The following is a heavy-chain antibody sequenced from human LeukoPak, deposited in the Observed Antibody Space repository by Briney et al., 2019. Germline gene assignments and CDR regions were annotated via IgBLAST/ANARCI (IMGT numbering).Heavy chain of an antibody. J-gene: IGHJ6*02. Sequence: ASVKVSCKASGYTFTGYYMHWVRQAPGQGLEWMGWINPNSGGTNYAQKFQGWVTMTRDTSISTAYMELSRLRSDDMAVYYCARMDGSGSYYPNSYYYYGMDVWGQGTTVTVSS. D-gene: IGHD3-10*01. V-gene: IGHV1-2*04. CDR2: INPNSGGT. CDR1: GYTFTGYY. CDR3: ARMDGSGSYYPNSYYYYGMDV.